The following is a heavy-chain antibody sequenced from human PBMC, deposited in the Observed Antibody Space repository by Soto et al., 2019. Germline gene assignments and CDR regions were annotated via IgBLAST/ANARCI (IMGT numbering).Heavy chain of an antibody. D-gene: IGHD3-10*01. CDR1: GFTFSSYA. CDR3: AKDPRAAVRGVIRPNWFDP. V-gene: IGHV3-23*01. J-gene: IGHJ5*02. Sequence: EVQLLESGGGLVQPGGSLRLSCAASGFTFSSYAMSWVRQAPGKGLEWVSAISGSGGSTYYADSVKGRFTISRDNSKNTLYLQLNRLRAEDTAVYYCAKDPRAAVRGVIRPNWFDPWGQGTLVTVSS. CDR2: ISGSGGST.